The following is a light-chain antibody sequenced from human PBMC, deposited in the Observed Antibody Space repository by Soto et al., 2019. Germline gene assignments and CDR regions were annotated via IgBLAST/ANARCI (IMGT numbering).Light chain of an antibody. Sequence: DIQMTQSPSSLSASLGDRVTITCRASQTISDFLNWYQHKPGKAPKLLIYAASSLQGGVPSRFSGSGSGTNFTLTISGLQSEDLATYFCQQSFRTPRTFGQGTKVEIK. CDR1: QTISDF. V-gene: IGKV1-39*01. CDR3: QQSFRTPRT. CDR2: AAS. J-gene: IGKJ1*01.